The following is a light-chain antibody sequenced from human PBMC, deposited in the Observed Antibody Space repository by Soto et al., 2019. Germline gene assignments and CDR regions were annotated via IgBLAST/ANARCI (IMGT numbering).Light chain of an antibody. J-gene: IGKJ4*01. CDR1: QSISSSY. CDR2: SAS. CDR3: QQYGRSPLT. V-gene: IGKV3-20*01. Sequence: EIVLTQSPGTLSLSPGERAILSCRASQSISSSYLAWYQQKPGQAPRLLIYSASNRAAGIPDRFSGSGSGTDFNLTISRLEPEDFEVYFCQQYGRSPLTFGGGTRWISN.